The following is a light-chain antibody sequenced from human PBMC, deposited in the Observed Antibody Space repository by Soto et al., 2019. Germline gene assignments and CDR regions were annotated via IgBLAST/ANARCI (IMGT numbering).Light chain of an antibody. V-gene: IGKV3-11*01. CDR2: DAS. J-gene: IGKJ3*01. Sequence: EIVLTQSPGTLSLSPVERATLSCRASQSLSSYLAWYQQKPGQAPRLLIYDASNRATGIPARFSGSGSGTEFTLTISSLEPEDFAVYYCQQRSNWPRTFGPGTKVDIK. CDR3: QQRSNWPRT. CDR1: QSLSSY.